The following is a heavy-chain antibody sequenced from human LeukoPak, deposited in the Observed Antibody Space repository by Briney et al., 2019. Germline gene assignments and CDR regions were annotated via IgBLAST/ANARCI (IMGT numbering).Heavy chain of an antibody. D-gene: IGHD2-2*01. CDR3: ARGVRYCSSTSCSRLIDY. V-gene: IGHV4-34*01. J-gene: IGHJ4*02. CDR2: INHSGST. Sequence: PSETLSLTCTVSGGSISSYYWSWIRQPPGKGLEWIGEINHSGSTNYNPSLKSRVSISVDTSKNQFSLKLSSVTAADTAVYYCARGVRYCSSTSCSRLIDYWGQGTLVTVSS. CDR1: GGSISSYY.